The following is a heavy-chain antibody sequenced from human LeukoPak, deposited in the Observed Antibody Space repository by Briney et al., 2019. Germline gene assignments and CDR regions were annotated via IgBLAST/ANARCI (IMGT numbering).Heavy chain of an antibody. CDR2: IYHSGRT. CDR1: GYSISSGYY. V-gene: IGHV4-38-2*02. D-gene: IGHD3-16*02. Sequence: SETLSLTCTVSGYSISSGYYWGWIRQPPGKGLEWIGSIYHSGRTYYNPSLKSRVTISVDTSKNQFSLKLSSVTAADTAVYYCARVWGSYRSPYYFDYWGQGTLVTVSS. J-gene: IGHJ4*02. CDR3: ARVWGSYRSPYYFDY.